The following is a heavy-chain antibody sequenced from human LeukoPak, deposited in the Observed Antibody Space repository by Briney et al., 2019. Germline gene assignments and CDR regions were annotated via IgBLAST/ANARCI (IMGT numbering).Heavy chain of an antibody. CDR3: ARGLGRTAMVTRGVVRFDY. D-gene: IGHD5-18*01. Sequence: GASVKVSCKASGYTFTSYDINWVRQAAGQGGEGMGWMNPNGGNTGYAQKFQGRVTLTRNTSIRTAYMELSSLRSEDAAVYYCARGLGRTAMVTRGVVRFDYWGQGTLVTVSP. J-gene: IGHJ4*02. CDR1: GYTFTSYD. V-gene: IGHV1-8*01. CDR2: MNPNGGNT.